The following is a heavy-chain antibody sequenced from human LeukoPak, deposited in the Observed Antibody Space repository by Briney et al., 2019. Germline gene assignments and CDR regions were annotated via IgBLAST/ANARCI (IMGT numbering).Heavy chain of an antibody. J-gene: IGHJ4*02. CDR1: GGSTSSHY. CDR3: ARGLGNYFDY. D-gene: IGHD7-27*01. CDR2: ISYSGYT. Sequence: SETLSLTCTASGGSTSSHYWSWVRQSPGKGLKWIGYISYSGYTKYNPSLKNRVTISVDTSGNQFSLKLSSVTSADTAVYYCARGLGNYFDYWGQGTLVTVSS. V-gene: IGHV4-59*11.